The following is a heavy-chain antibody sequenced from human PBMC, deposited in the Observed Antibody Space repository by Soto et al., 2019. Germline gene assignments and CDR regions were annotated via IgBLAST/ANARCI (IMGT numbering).Heavy chain of an antibody. CDR2: INSDGSST. CDR1: GFTVSSNY. J-gene: IGHJ4*02. V-gene: IGHV3-74*02. Sequence: EVQLVESGGGLIQPGGSLRLSCAASGFTVSSNYMSWVRQAPGKGLEWVSRINSDGSSTSYADSVKGRFTISRDNAKNTLYLQMNSLRAEDTAVYYCARVVVGATPEDDYWGQGTLVTVSS. D-gene: IGHD1-26*01. CDR3: ARVVVGATPEDDY.